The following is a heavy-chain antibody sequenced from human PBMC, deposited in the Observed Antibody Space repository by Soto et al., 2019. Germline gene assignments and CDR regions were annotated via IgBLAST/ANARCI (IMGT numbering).Heavy chain of an antibody. CDR1: GYTFTSYY. Sequence: ASVKVSCKASGYTFTSYYMHWVRQAPGQGLEWMGIINPSGGSTSYAQKFQGRVTMTRDTSTSTVYMELSSLGSEDTAVYYCARPKTYYYDSSGHGYFDYWGQGTLVTVSS. CDR2: INPSGGST. D-gene: IGHD3-22*01. J-gene: IGHJ4*02. V-gene: IGHV1-46*01. CDR3: ARPKTYYYDSSGHGYFDY.